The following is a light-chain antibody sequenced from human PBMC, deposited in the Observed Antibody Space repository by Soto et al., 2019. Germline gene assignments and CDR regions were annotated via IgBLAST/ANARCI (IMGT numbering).Light chain of an antibody. V-gene: IGKV1-39*01. J-gene: IGKJ1*01. Sequence: DTLMTPYPCTLVASVGDTVPRTCRASQSISSYLNWYQQKPGKAPKLLIYTASSLQSGVPSRFSGSGSGTDFTLTISSLQSEDFAVYYCQQYDNWWTFGQGTKVDIK. CDR1: QSISSY. CDR2: TAS. CDR3: QQYDNWWT.